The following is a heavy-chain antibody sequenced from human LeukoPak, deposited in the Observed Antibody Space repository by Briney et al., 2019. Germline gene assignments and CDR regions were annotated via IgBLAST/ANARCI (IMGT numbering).Heavy chain of an antibody. CDR3: ATVLPSLARRYYLDY. CDR2: FDPEDGET. V-gene: IGHV1-24*01. Sequence: ASVKVSCKVSGYTLTELSMHWVRQAPGKGLEWMGGFDPEDGETIYAQKFQGRVTMTEDTSTDTAYMELSSLRSEDTAVYYCATVLPSLARRYYLDYWGQGTLVTVSS. J-gene: IGHJ4*02. CDR1: GYTLTELS.